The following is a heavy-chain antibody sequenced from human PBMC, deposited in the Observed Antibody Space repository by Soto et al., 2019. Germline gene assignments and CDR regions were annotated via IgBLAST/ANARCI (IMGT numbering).Heavy chain of an antibody. Sequence: AASVKVSCKASGDTLIYYAVTWVRQPPGQGLEWMGWIIPILGPAKYAQKFQGRVTITADESTSTAYMELRSLRFEDTAVYFCARGMCQLLERDAFNVWGQVTMVTVSS. CDR3: ARGMCQLLERDAFNV. J-gene: IGHJ3*01. CDR1: GDTLIYYA. CDR2: IIPILGPA. V-gene: IGHV1-69*11. D-gene: IGHD6-19*01.